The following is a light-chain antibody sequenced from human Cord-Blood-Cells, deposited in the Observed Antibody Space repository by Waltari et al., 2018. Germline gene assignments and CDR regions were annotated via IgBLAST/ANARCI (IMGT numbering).Light chain of an antibody. CDR2: GKN. CDR1: RLSSYY. J-gene: IGLJ2*01. CDR3: NSRDSSGNHLV. Sequence: SSELTQDPAVSVALGQTVRITCQGDRLSSYYASWYQQKPRQAPVLVIYGKNNRPSGIPDRFSGSSSGNTASWTITGAQAEDEADYYCNSRDSSGNHLVFGGGTKLTVL. V-gene: IGLV3-19*01.